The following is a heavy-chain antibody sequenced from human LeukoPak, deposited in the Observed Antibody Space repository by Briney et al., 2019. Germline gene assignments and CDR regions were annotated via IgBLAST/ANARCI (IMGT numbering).Heavy chain of an antibody. CDR1: GGSISSGGYY. CDR3: ASSNGDYLDY. J-gene: IGHJ4*02. V-gene: IGHV4-30-2*01. Sequence: PSETLSLTCTVSGGSISSGGYYWSWIRQPPGKGLEWIGYIYHSGSTYYNPSLKSRVTISVDRSKNQFSLKLSSVTAADTAVYYCASSNGDYLDYWGRGTLVTVSS. CDR2: IYHSGST. D-gene: IGHD4-17*01.